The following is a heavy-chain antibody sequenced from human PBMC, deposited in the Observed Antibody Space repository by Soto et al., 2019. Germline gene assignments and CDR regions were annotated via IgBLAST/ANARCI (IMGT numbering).Heavy chain of an antibody. V-gene: IGHV3-23*01. J-gene: IGHJ4*02. D-gene: IGHD6-13*01. Sequence: GGSLRLSCAASGFTFSSYAMTWVRQAPGKGLEGVSGISGSGGNTYYADSVKGRFFISRDSSKNTLYLQMNSLRAEDTAVYYCAKNSGCSTSWYDYWGQGTLVTVSA. CDR1: GFTFSSYA. CDR3: AKNSGCSTSWYDY. CDR2: ISGSGGNT.